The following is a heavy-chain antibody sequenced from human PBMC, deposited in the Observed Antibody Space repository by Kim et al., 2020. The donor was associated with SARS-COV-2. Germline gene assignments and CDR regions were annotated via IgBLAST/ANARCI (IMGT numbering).Heavy chain of an antibody. CDR3: ARALAVTTSVEVYYYGM. CDR1: GFTFSTYG. J-gene: IGHJ6*01. D-gene: IGHD4-17*01. CDR2: ISYDGSNK. V-gene: IGHV3-33*05. Sequence: GGSLRLSCAASGFTFSTYGMHWVRQAPGKGLEWVAVISYDGSNKYYADSVKGRFTISRDNSKNTLYLQMNSLRAEDTAVYYCARALAVTTSVEVYYYGM.